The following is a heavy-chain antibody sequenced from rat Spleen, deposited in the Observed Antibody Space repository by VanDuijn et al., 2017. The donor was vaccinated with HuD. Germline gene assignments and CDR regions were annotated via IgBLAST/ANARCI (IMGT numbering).Heavy chain of an antibody. D-gene: IGHD4-3*01. V-gene: IGHV4-2*01. CDR1: GFNFNDHW. CDR3: VREEFGVRD. Sequence: EVKLVESGDGLVQPGRSLKLSCVASGFNFNDHWMGWVRQAPGKGLEWIGEINKDSSIRKYIPSLKEKIIISRDNAQNTLYLQMNKLGSEETAIYYCVREEFGVRDWGQGVMVTVSS. CDR2: INKDSSIR. J-gene: IGHJ2*01.